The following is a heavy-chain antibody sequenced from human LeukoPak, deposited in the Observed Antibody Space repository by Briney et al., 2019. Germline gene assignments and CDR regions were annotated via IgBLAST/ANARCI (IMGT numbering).Heavy chain of an antibody. Sequence: GGSLRLSCAASGFTFSSYEMNWVRQAPGKGLEWVSYISSSGSTIYYADSVKGRFTISRDNAKNSLYLQMNSLRAEDTAVYYCARGEYDSSGYYAGYWGQGTLATVSS. D-gene: IGHD3-22*01. V-gene: IGHV3-48*03. CDR3: ARGEYDSSGYYAGY. CDR2: ISSSGSTI. J-gene: IGHJ4*02. CDR1: GFTFSSYE.